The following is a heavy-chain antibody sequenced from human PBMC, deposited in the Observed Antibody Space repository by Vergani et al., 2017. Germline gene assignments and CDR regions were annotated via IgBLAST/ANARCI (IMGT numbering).Heavy chain of an antibody. J-gene: IGHJ4*02. CDR2: IYYSGST. CDR1: GGSISSGDYY. CDR3: ARATYYYDSSGYVFDY. D-gene: IGHD3-22*01. Sequence: QVQLQESGPGLVKPSETLSLTCTVSGGSISSGDYYWSWIRQPPGKGLEWIGYIYYSGSTYYNPSLKSRVTISVDTSKNQFSLKLSSVTAADTAVYYCARATYYYDSSGYVFDYWGQGTLVTVSS. V-gene: IGHV4-30-4*08.